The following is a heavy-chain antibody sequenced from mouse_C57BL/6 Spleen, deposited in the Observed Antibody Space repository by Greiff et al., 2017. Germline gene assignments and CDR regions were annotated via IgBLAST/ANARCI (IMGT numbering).Heavy chain of an antibody. Sequence: QVQLQPPGAELVRPGSSVKLSCKASGYTFTSYWMHWVKQRPIQGLEWIGNIDPSDSETHYNQKFKDKATLTVDKSSSTAYMQLSSLTSEDSAVYYCARGGGGYFDVWGTGTTVTVSS. CDR3: ARGGGGYFDV. CDR1: GYTFTSYW. CDR2: IDPSDSET. V-gene: IGHV1-52*01. J-gene: IGHJ1*03.